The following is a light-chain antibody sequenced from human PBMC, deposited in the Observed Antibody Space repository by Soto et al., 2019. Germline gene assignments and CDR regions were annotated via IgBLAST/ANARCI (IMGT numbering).Light chain of an antibody. CDR1: RAHIGKNY. Sequence: QSVLTQPPSVSAAPGQTVTISCSGSRAHIGKNYVSWYQQLPGTAPKLLIYDNDRRPSGIPDRFAGSKSGTSATLGITGRQTGDEADYYCGTWDNDLSAAVFGGGTQLTVL. J-gene: IGLJ7*01. CDR2: DND. CDR3: GTWDNDLSAAV. V-gene: IGLV1-51*01.